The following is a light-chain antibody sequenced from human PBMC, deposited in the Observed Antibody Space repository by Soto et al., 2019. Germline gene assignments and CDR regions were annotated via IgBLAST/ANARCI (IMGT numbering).Light chain of an antibody. J-gene: IGLJ1*01. CDR2: SNN. Sequence: QSALTQPPSASGTPGQRVTISCSGSSSNIGSNTVNWYQQLPGTAPKLLIYSNNQRPSGVPDRFSGSKSGTSASLAISGLQSEEEADYYCAAWDDSLNGRVFGTGTKVTVL. CDR1: SSNIGSNT. V-gene: IGLV1-44*01. CDR3: AAWDDSLNGRV.